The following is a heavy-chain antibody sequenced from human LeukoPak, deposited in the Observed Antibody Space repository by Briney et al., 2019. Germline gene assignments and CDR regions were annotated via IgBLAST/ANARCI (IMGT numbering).Heavy chain of an antibody. V-gene: IGHV1-69*06. J-gene: IGHJ4*02. Sequence: GASVKVSCKASGGTFSSYAISWVRQAPGQGLEWMGGIIPIFGTANYAQKFQGRVTITADKSTSTAYMELSSLRSEDTAVYYCARLNLYCGGDCYSDDYWGQGTLVTVSS. CDR2: IIPIFGTA. CDR1: GGTFSSYA. CDR3: ARLNLYCGGDCYSDDY. D-gene: IGHD2-21*02.